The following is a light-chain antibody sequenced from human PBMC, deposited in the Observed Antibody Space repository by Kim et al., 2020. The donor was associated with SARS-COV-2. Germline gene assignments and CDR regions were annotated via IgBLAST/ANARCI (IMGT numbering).Light chain of an antibody. CDR3: QQYENVPIT. Sequence: DIQMTQSPSSLSASVGDRVTITCQANQDINSYLNWYQLKPGKAPKVLIYDAVNLETGVPLRFSGGGSGTRFSLTINSLQPEDVATYYCQQYENVPITFGQGTRLEI. CDR1: QDINSY. CDR2: DAV. V-gene: IGKV1-33*01. J-gene: IGKJ5*01.